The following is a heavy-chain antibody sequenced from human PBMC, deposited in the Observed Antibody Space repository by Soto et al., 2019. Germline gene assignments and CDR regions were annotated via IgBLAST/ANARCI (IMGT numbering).Heavy chain of an antibody. CDR2: IYWDDDK. Sequence: QITLKESGPTLVKPTQTLTLTCTFSGFSLTTTGVGVGWIRQPPGKALEWLALIYWDDDKRHSPSLRSRLTITKDTSKNQVVLTMTNMDPVDTATYSCALRRAGSYYDSWGQGTLVTVSS. J-gene: IGHJ5*01. CDR1: GFSLTTTGVG. CDR3: ALRRAGSYYDS. V-gene: IGHV2-5*02. D-gene: IGHD3-10*01.